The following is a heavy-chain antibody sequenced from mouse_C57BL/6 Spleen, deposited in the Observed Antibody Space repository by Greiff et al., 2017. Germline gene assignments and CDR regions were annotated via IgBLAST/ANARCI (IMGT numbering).Heavy chain of an antibody. CDR3: TRSRRRGSWIAY. CDR1: GYTFTDYE. Sequence: VKLQQSGAELVRPGASVTLSCKASGYTFTDYEMHWVKQTPVHGLEWIGAIDPETGGTAYNQKFKGKAILTADKSSSTAYMELRSLTSEDSAVYYCTRSRRRGSWIAYWGQGTLVTVSA. V-gene: IGHV1-15*01. J-gene: IGHJ3*01. CDR2: IDPETGGT.